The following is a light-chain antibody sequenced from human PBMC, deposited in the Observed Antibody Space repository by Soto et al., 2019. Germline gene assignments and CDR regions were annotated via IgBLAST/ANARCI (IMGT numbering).Light chain of an antibody. CDR2: GAS. CDR1: QDIRNY. Sequence: AIQMTQSPSSLSVSVGDRVTITCRASQDIRNYLGWYQQKPGKAPKLLIYGASSLESGVPSRFSGSGSGTDFTLTINSLQPEDFATYYCLQDDNYPWTFGQGTKVEI. J-gene: IGKJ1*01. V-gene: IGKV1-6*01. CDR3: LQDDNYPWT.